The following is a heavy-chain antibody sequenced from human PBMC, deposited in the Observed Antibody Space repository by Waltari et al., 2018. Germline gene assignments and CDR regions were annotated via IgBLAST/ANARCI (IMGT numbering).Heavy chain of an antibody. CDR1: GFNFNSYS. V-gene: IGHV3-7*01. D-gene: IGHD1-1*01. Sequence: EVQLVESGGGLVQPGGSLRLSCVISGFNFNSYSMGWVRQAPGRGLEWVGSIKQDGSVTWYWEFVRGRFTISRDNARRSMDLQMNSLRVEDTAVYYCVRDGDDNKPPDNYDYWGQGTLVTVSS. J-gene: IGHJ4*02. CDR3: VRDGDDNKPPDNYDY. CDR2: IKQDGSVT.